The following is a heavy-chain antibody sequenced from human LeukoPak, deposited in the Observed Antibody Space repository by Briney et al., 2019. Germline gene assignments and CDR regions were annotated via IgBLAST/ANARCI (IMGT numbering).Heavy chain of an antibody. Sequence: PSETLSLTCGESADSISNANSWGWIRHPTGQGLEWIAGIHRGGYTFYNPSLQSRLTISRYPSNHQFSLNMDYETGAHPAVYYCARVASSIFGYASFDFAGEGTVVTVSS. J-gene: IGHJ4*02. V-gene: IGHV4-38-2*01. D-gene: IGHD3-3*02. CDR3: ARVASSIFGYASFDF. CDR2: IHRGGYT. CDR1: ADSISNANS.